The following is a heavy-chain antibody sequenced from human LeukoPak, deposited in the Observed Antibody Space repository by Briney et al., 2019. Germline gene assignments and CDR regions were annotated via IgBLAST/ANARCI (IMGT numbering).Heavy chain of an antibody. CDR2: IFYSGNT. D-gene: IGHD1-26*01. Sequence: ASETLSLTCTVSGVSISSYYWSWIRQPPGKGLEWIGYIFYSGNTIYNPSLRSRVTISADTSKNHLSLRLRSVTAADTAVYYCARLAAISGSDYPDDWGQGTLVTVSS. V-gene: IGHV4-59*08. J-gene: IGHJ4*02. CDR1: GVSISSYY. CDR3: ARLAAISGSDYPDD.